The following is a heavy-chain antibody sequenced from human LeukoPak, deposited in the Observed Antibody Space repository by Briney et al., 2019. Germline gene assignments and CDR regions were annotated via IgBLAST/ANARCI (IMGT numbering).Heavy chain of an antibody. CDR2: IYYTGST. J-gene: IGHJ4*02. V-gene: IGHV4-39*01. CDR3: ASSTSGYYNY. Sequence: SETLSLTCTVSGGSISSSSYYWGWIRQPPGKGLEWIGSIYYTGSTYYNPSLKSRVTISVDTSKNQFSLKLSSVTAADMAVYYCASSTSGYYNYWGQGTLVTVSS. CDR1: GGSISSSSYY. D-gene: IGHD3-22*01.